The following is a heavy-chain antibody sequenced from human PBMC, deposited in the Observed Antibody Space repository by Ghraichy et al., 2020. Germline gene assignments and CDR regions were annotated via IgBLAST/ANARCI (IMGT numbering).Heavy chain of an antibody. J-gene: IGHJ2*01. Sequence: GESLNISCVASGFTFGGYAMTWVRQAPGKGLEWVSVISGSGGSAYYADSVKGRFTISRANSKNTLYLQMNSLRVEDTAVYYCAKVASCYTEILTWDPCGYFDLWGRGTLVTVSS. CDR1: GFTFGGYA. V-gene: IGHV3-23*01. CDR3: AKVASCYTEILTWDPCGYFDL. D-gene: IGHD2-2*02. CDR2: ISGSGGSA.